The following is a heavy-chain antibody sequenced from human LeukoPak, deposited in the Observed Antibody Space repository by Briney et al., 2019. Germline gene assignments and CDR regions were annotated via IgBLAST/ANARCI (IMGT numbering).Heavy chain of an antibody. CDR2: INSDGSST. CDR3: ARVSGYYDILTGYYIYGAFDI. CDR1: GFTFSSYS. D-gene: IGHD3-9*01. V-gene: IGHV3-74*01. J-gene: IGHJ3*02. Sequence: GGSLRLSCAASGFTFSSYSMNWVRQAPGKGLVWVSRINSDGSSTSYADSVKGRFTISRDNAKNTLYLQMNSLRAEDTAVYYCARVSGYYDILTGYYIYGAFDIWGQGTMVTVSS.